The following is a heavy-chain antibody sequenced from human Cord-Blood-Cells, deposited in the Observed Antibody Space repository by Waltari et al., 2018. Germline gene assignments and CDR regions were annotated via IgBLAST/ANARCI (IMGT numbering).Heavy chain of an antibody. CDR1: GGSFSGYY. J-gene: IGHJ4*02. CDR2: INHSGST. CDR3: ARYCSSTSCYDGDY. D-gene: IGHD2-2*01. V-gene: IGHV4-34*01. Sequence: QVQLQQWGAGLLKPSETLSLTCAVYGGSFSGYYWSWIRQPPGKGLEWIGEINHSGSTTYTPSLKSRVTISVDPSKNQFSLKLSSVTAADTAVYYCARYCSSTSCYDGDYWGQGTLVTVSS.